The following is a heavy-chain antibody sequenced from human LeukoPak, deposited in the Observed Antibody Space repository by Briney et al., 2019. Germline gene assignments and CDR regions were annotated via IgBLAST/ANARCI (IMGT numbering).Heavy chain of an antibody. CDR2: ISGSGGST. CDR1: GFTFSSYA. Sequence: GGSLRLSCAASGFTFSSYAMSWVRQAPGKGLEWVSAISGSGGSTCYADSVKGRFTISRDNSKNTLYLQMNSLRAEDTAVYYCSLSPTPDGMDVWGQGTTVTVSS. CDR3: SLSPTPDGMDV. D-gene: IGHD2-15*01. J-gene: IGHJ6*02. V-gene: IGHV3-23*01.